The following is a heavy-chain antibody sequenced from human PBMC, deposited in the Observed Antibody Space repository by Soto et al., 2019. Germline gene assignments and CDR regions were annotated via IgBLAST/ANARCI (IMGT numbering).Heavy chain of an antibody. D-gene: IGHD3-10*01. CDR2: FAGDFINT. CDR3: VKEVRMAVGGLAL. CDR1: GFSVNNHD. J-gene: IGHJ5*02. V-gene: IGHV3-30*18. Sequence: GESLCLSXAVSGFSVNNHDMHWVRQAPGEGLEWVAGFAGDFINTRYADFVRGRFTISRNTTKHSMSLQMDSLRVEYTAIHYCVKEVRMAVGGLALWGQGALVTV.